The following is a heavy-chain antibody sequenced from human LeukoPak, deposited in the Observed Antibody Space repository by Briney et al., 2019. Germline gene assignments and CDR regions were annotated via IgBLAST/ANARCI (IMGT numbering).Heavy chain of an antibody. CDR1: GGSISSYY. Sequence: SETLSLTCTVSGGSISSYYWSWIRQPPGKGLGGIGYIYTSGGTNYNPSLKSRVTISVDTSKNQFSLKLSSVTAADTAVYYCARGHSSSWYYSNYYYYYMDVWGKGTTVTVSS. CDR2: IYTSGGT. J-gene: IGHJ6*03. V-gene: IGHV4-4*09. D-gene: IGHD6-13*01. CDR3: ARGHSSSWYYSNYYYYYMDV.